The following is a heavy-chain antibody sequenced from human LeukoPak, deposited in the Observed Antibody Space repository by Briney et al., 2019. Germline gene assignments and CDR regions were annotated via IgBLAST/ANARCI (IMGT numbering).Heavy chain of an antibody. V-gene: IGHV3-64*01. J-gene: IGHJ4*02. Sequence: GGALRLSCAASGFTFSNYAMHWVRQAPGKGLEYVSAISSNGYNTYYAKSVRGRFTISRDNSKNTQYLQMGSLRAEDMAVYYCARDSGLDSWGRGTLVTDSS. CDR1: GFTFSNYA. CDR3: ARDSGLDS. CDR2: ISSNGYNT. D-gene: IGHD3-10*01.